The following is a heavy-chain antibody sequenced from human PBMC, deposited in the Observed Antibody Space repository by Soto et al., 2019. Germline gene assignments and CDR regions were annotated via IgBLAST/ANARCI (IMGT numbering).Heavy chain of an antibody. V-gene: IGHV3-23*01. CDR1: GFTFSSYA. D-gene: IGHD3-3*01. Sequence: GGSLRLSCAASGFTFSSYAMSWVRQAPGKGLEWVSAISGSGGSTYYADSVKGRFTISRDNSKNTLYLQMNSLRAEDTAVYYCAKRDHLVLNDFWSGYPPYYYYYMDVWGKGTTVTVSS. J-gene: IGHJ6*03. CDR2: ISGSGGST. CDR3: AKRDHLVLNDFWSGYPPYYYYYMDV.